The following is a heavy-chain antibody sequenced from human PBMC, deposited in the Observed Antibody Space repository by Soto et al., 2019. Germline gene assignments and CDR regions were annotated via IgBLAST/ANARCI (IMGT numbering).Heavy chain of an antibody. J-gene: IGHJ6*02. CDR2: ITSNGGNT. CDR3: ARRIPFGYGMDF. CDR1: GFTFSSYA. V-gene: IGHV3-64*01. Sequence: EVQLVESGGGLVQPGGSLRLSSAASGFTFSSYAMHWVRQAPGKGLEYVSGITSNGGNTDYASSVKGRFTISRDNSKNTLYLQMGSLRAEDMAVYYCARRIPFGYGMDFWGQGTTVTVSS. D-gene: IGHD2-21*01.